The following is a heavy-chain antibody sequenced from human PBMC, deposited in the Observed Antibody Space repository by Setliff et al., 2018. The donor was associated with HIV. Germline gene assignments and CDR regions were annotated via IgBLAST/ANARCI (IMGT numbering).Heavy chain of an antibody. D-gene: IGHD2-2*01. V-gene: IGHV4-4*07. CDR2: IYSSGST. CDR1: GGSISSYY. Sequence: PSETLSLTCTVSGGSISSYYGSWIRQSAGKGLEWIGRIYSSGSTDYNPSLKSRVTMSVDTSKNQFSLRLSSVTAADTAVYHCAREVRVVLPAAASGNYYYYYMDVWGKGTTVTVSS. CDR3: AREVRVVLPAAASGNYYYYYMDV. J-gene: IGHJ6*03.